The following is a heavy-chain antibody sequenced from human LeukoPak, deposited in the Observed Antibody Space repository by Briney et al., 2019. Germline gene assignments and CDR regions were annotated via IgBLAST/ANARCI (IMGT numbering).Heavy chain of an antibody. CDR2: IYWDDDK. CDR3: AHSRYTSSWYNPVGDY. D-gene: IGHD6-13*01. V-gene: IGHV2-5*02. J-gene: IGHJ4*02. Sequence: SGPTLVKPTQALTLTCTFSGISLSTRGVGMGWIRLPLGKALEWLALIYWDDDKRYSPSLKTRLTITKDTSKNQVVLTVTNMDPVDTATYYCAHSRYTSSWYNPVGDYWGQGTLATVSS. CDR1: GISLSTRGVG.